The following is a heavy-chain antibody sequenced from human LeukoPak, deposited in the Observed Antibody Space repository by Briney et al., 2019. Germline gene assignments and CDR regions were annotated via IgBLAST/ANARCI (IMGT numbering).Heavy chain of an antibody. V-gene: IGHV4-39*01. CDR2: IYYLGTT. Sequence: PSETLSLTCTVSGDSISRSSYYWGWIRESTEKGLEWMGNIYYLGTTYYNPSLKSRVTMSVDTPKNQFSLKISSVTAADRAIFFCAIQGDLPAAGSIYFPRRGRGPHVTVSS. J-gene: IGHJ1*01. D-gene: IGHD3-16*02. CDR3: AIQGDLPAAGSIYFPR. CDR1: GDSISRSSYY.